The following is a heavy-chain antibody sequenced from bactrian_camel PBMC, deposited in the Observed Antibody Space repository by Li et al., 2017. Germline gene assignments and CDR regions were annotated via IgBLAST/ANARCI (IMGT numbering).Heavy chain of an antibody. CDR1: GFTFSSYW. Sequence: HVQLVESGGGLVQFGGSLRLSCAASGFTFSSYWMYWVRQAPGKGLEWVSTISSGGSSTYYADSVKGRHTISRDNVKNTLYLQMNSLKTEDTAVYYCAAQYGGSWVIYSNLGYWGQGTQVTVS. CDR3: AAQYGGSWVIYSNLGY. D-gene: IGHD6*01. V-gene: IGHV3S1*01. CDR2: ISSGGSST. J-gene: IGHJ6*01.